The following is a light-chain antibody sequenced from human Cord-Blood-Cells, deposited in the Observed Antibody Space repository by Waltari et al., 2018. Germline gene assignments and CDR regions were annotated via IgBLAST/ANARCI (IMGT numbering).Light chain of an antibody. J-gene: IGLJ3*02. V-gene: IGLV2-23*01. Sequence: QSALTQPASVSGSPGQSITISCTGTSSDVGSYNRVFWYQQHPGKAPKLMIYEGSTRPSGVSNRFSGSKSGNTASLTISGLQAEDEADYYCCSYAGSSTWVFGGGTKLTVL. CDR3: CSYAGSSTWV. CDR2: EGS. CDR1: SSDVGSYNR.